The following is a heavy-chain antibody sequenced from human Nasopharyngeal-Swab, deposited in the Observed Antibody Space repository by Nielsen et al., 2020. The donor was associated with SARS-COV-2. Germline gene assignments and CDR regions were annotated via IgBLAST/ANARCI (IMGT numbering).Heavy chain of an antibody. V-gene: IGHV1-69*06. J-gene: IGHJ6*03. CDR2: IIPIFGTA. D-gene: IGHD6-13*01. Sequence: WVRQAPGQGFEWMGGIIPIFGTANYAQKFQGRVTITADKSTSTAYMELSSLRSGDTAVYYCARSGDSNYRRPPYYYYYMDVWGKGTTVTVSS. CDR3: ARSGDSNYRRPPYYYYYMDV.